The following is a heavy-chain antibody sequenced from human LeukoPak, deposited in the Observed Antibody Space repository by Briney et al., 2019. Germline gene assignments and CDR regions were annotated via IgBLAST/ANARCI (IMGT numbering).Heavy chain of an antibody. Sequence: PGGSLRLSCAASGFTFSNYWMSWVRQAPGKGLEWVANIKKDGSEKKYVDSVKGRFTISRDNAENSLHLQMNGLRAEDTAVYYCVREGGSGWYSGWFDPWGQGTLVTVSS. J-gene: IGHJ5*02. CDR1: GFTFSNYW. CDR2: IKKDGSEK. D-gene: IGHD6-19*01. CDR3: VREGGSGWYSGWFDP. V-gene: IGHV3-7*01.